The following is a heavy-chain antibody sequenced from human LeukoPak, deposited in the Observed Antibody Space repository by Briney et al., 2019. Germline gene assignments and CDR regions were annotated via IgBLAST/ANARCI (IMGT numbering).Heavy chain of an antibody. CDR1: GFTFSSYW. V-gene: IGHV3-74*01. CDR3: ARMDSGGYTYFDD. D-gene: IGHD3-22*01. Sequence: GGSLRLSCAASGFTFSSYWMHWVRQAPGKGLVWVSRINSDGSSTSYADSVEGRFTISRDNAKNTLYLQMNSLRAEDTAVYYCARMDSGGYTYFDDWGQGTLVTVSS. J-gene: IGHJ4*02. CDR2: INSDGSST.